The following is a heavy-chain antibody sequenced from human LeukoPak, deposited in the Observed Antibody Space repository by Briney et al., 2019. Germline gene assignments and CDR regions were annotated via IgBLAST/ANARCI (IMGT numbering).Heavy chain of an antibody. CDR1: GFTFSTYA. CDR3: AERCDPIAATASPVAF. J-gene: IGHJ4*02. CDR2: ISGSGGTI. Sequence: GGSLRLSCAASGFTFSTYAMSWVRQAPGKGLEWVSAISGSGGTIYYADSVKGRFTISRDNSKNTLYLQMSSLSAEDTAVYYCAERCDPIAATASPVAFWGQGTLVTVSS. V-gene: IGHV3-23*01. D-gene: IGHD6-13*01.